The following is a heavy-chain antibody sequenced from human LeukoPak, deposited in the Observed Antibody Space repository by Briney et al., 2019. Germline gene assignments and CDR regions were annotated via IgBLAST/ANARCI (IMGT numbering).Heavy chain of an antibody. V-gene: IGHV3-7*03. Sequence: PGGSLRLSCAASGFTFTSYWMSWVRQAPGKGLEWVASIKQDGSEKYYVDSVKGRFTISRDNAKNSLNLQMNSLRAEDTAVYYCARHPNCYDSSGYYKGIDCWGQGTLVTVSS. CDR3: ARHPNCYDSSGYYKGIDC. CDR2: IKQDGSEK. J-gene: IGHJ4*02. CDR1: GFTFTSYW. D-gene: IGHD3-22*01.